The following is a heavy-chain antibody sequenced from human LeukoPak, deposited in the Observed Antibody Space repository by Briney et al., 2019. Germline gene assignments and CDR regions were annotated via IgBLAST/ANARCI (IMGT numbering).Heavy chain of an antibody. CDR3: ARVGDIVVVPAAIVPPGWFDP. V-gene: IGHV4-31*03. J-gene: IGHJ5*02. Sequence: PSETLSLTCTVSGGSISSGGYYWSWIRQHPGKGLEWIGYIYYSESTYYNPSLKSRVTTSVDTSKNQFSLKLSSVTAADTAVYYCARVGDIVVVPAAIVPPGWFDPWGQGTLVTVSS. D-gene: IGHD2-2*01. CDR2: IYYSEST. CDR1: GGSISSGGYY.